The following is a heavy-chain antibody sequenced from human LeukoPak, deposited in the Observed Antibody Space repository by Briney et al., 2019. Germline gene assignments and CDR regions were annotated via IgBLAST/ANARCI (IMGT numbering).Heavy chain of an antibody. Sequence: ASVKVSCKASGYTFSGYYMHWVRQAPGQGLEWMGWINPNSGGTNYAQKFQGWVTMTRDTSISTAYMELSRLRSDDTAVYYCAGEDTMNHFDYWGQGTLVTVSS. D-gene: IGHD3-22*01. CDR3: AGEDTMNHFDY. CDR1: GYTFSGYY. CDR2: INPNSGGT. V-gene: IGHV1-2*04. J-gene: IGHJ4*02.